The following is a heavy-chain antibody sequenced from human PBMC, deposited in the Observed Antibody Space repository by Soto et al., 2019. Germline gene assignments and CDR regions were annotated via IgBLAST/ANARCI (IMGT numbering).Heavy chain of an antibody. V-gene: IGHV3-74*03. D-gene: IGHD3-3*01. J-gene: IGHJ6*03. CDR1: GFTFSSSW. Sequence: QLVESGGGLVQPGGSLRLSCAASGFTFSSSWMDWVRQGPGKGLVWVSRINSDGSSTKYADSVKGRFTISRDNAKNTLFLQMNTARADDTAVYYRGRLGVWSGAYYYMDVWGKGTTVTVSS. CDR3: GRLGVWSGAYYYMDV. CDR2: INSDGSST.